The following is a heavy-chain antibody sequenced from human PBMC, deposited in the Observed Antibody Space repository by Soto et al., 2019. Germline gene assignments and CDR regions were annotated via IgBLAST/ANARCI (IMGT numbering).Heavy chain of an antibody. CDR2: IKQDGSEK. CDR1: GFTRSSYW. D-gene: IGHD3-22*01. V-gene: IGHV3-7*01. J-gene: IGHJ4*02. CDR3: AREGYYYDSSGYSRPFDY. Sequence: GGSLRLSCAASGFTRSSYWMSWVRQAPGKGLEWVANIKQDGSEKYYVDSVKGRFTISRDNAKNSLYLQMNSLRAEDTAVYYCAREGYYYDSSGYSRPFDYWGQGTLVTVSS.